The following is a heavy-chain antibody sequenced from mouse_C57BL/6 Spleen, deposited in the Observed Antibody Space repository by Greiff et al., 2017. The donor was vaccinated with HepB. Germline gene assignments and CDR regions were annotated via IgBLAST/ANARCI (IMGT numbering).Heavy chain of an antibody. CDR2: FYPGSGSI. D-gene: IGHD2-3*01. V-gene: IGHV1-62-2*01. CDR3: ARHEDGTYDGYYEFAY. Sequence: QVHVKQSGAELVKPGASVKLSCKASGYTFTEYTIHWVKQRSGQGLEWIGWFYPGSGSIKYNEKFKDKATLTADKSSSTVYMELSRLTSEDSAVYFCARHEDGTYDGYYEFAYWGQGTLVTVSA. J-gene: IGHJ3*01. CDR1: GYTFTEYT.